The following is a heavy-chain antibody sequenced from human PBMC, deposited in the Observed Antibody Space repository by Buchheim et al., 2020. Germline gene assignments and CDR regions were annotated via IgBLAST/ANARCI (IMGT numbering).Heavy chain of an antibody. Sequence: EVQLLESGGGLVQPGGSLRLSCAASGFIFSSYALSWVRQAPGKGLDWVSAISGSGVSTYYADSVKGRFTISRDNSKNTLYLQMNSLRAEDTAVYYCAKDFINQWLVPGDHWGQGTL. CDR1: GFIFSSYA. CDR2: ISGSGVST. CDR3: AKDFINQWLVPGDH. J-gene: IGHJ4*02. D-gene: IGHD6-19*01. V-gene: IGHV3-23*01.